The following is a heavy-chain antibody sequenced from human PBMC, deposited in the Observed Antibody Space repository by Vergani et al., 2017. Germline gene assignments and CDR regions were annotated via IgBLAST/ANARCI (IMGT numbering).Heavy chain of an antibody. V-gene: IGHV4-38-2*01. CDR3: ARRSGAAGWFGP. CDR2: IFHNGIT. J-gene: IGHJ5*02. Sequence: QVHLPESGPGLVKPSETLSLPCDVSGYSISDGYYWGWIRQPPGKGLEWIANIFHNGITNYNPSLKSRVTISVDTSKNQFSLKVSFVTAADTAIYYCARRSGAAGWFGPWGQGTLVAVSS. CDR1: GYSISDGYY. D-gene: IGHD6-13*01.